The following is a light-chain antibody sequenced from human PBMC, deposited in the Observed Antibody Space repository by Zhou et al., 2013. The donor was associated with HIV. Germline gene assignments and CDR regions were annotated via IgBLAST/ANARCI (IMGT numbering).Light chain of an antibody. J-gene: IGKJ4*01. V-gene: IGKV1-33*01. CDR3: QQYDDLPLT. Sequence: DIQMTQSPSSLSASLGDRVTITCQASQDISNYLNWYQQKPGKAPKLLIYDTSNLETGVPSRFIGSGSGTHFTFTISSLQPEDIATYYCQQYDDLPLTFGGGTKVEI. CDR2: DTS. CDR1: QDISNY.